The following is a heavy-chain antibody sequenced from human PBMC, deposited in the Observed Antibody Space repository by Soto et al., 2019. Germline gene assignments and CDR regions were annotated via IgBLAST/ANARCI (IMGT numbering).Heavy chain of an antibody. CDR3: ARPVGDDYDSSGFHFDY. CDR1: GYSFTSYW. Sequence: ESLKISCKGSGYSFTSYWIGWVRQMPGKGLEWIGIIYPGDSATRYSPSLQGQVTISADKSISTAYLQWSSLKASDTAMYYCARPVGDDYDSSGFHFDYWGKGTLVTVSS. J-gene: IGHJ4*02. CDR2: IYPGDSAT. D-gene: IGHD3-22*01. V-gene: IGHV5-51*01.